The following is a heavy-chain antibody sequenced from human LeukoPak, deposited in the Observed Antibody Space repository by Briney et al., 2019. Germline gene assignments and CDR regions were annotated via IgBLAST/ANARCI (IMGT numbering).Heavy chain of an antibody. CDR3: ARAVYGGRQLPAYMDV. V-gene: IGHV3-23*01. Sequence: GGSLRLSCAASGGTFNSYDMSWVRQPPGKGLEWVGTVSANGRYTYYAASVKGRFTISRDNSKNTLYLQMNVMGADNTADYYCARAVYGGRQLPAYMDVWGKGTTVTVSS. CDR2: VSANGRYT. CDR1: GGTFNSYD. J-gene: IGHJ6*03. D-gene: IGHD5-18*01.